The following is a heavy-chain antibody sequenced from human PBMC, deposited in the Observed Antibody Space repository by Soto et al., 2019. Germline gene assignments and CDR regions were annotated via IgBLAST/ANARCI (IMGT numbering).Heavy chain of an antibody. D-gene: IGHD2-2*01. CDR2: MNHDGIT. CDR3: ARGEAYLXEXTFXYHGMDV. V-gene: IGHV4-34*01. J-gene: IGHJ6*02. CDR1: GGSFTGYY. Sequence: QVQLRQWGAGLLKPSETLSLTCGVYGGSFTGYYWTWIRQPPGERLEWIGEMNHDGITNYNPSLKXXXXIXLDTSKNQFSLRXXXXXXXXXXXXFXARGEAYLXEXTFXYHGMDVWGXXXX.